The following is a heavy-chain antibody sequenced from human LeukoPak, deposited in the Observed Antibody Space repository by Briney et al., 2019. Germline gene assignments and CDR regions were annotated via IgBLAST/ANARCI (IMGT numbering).Heavy chain of an antibody. V-gene: IGHV3-11*01. Sequence: GGSLRLSCAASGFTFSDYYMSWIRQAPGKGLEWVSYISSSGSTIYYADSVKGRFTISRDNSKNTLYLQMNSLRAEDTAVYYCANMPYGDYIDYWGQGTLVTVSS. D-gene: IGHD4-17*01. CDR1: GFTFSDYY. CDR3: ANMPYGDYIDY. CDR2: ISSSGSTI. J-gene: IGHJ4*02.